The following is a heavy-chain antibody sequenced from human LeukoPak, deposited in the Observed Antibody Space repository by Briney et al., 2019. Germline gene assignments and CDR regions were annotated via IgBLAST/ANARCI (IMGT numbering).Heavy chain of an antibody. V-gene: IGHV1-3*01. CDR3: ARGGGLTAVGDY. CDR2: INAGNSNA. D-gene: IGHD6-13*01. Sequence: ASVKVSCKASGYTFTSYTIHWVRQAPGQRLEWMGWINAGNSNAKYSQKFQGRVTITRDTSASTAYMELSSLRSEDTAVYYCARGGGLTAVGDYWGQGTLVTVSS. J-gene: IGHJ4*02. CDR1: GYTFTSYT.